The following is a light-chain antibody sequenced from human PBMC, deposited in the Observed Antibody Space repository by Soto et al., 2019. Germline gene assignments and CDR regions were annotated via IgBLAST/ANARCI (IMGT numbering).Light chain of an antibody. Sequence: QSVLTQPPSASGTPGQRVTISCSGSSSNIGSNYVYWYQQLPGTAPKLLTYRNNQRPSGVPDRFSGSKSGTSASLAISGLRSEDEADYYCAAWDDSLSGSYVFGTGTKVTV. J-gene: IGLJ1*01. CDR3: AAWDDSLSGSYV. CDR1: SSNIGSNY. V-gene: IGLV1-47*01. CDR2: RNN.